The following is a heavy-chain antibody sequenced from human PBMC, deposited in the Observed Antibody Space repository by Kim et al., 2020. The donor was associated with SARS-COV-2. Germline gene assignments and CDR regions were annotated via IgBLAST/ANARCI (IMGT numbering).Heavy chain of an antibody. D-gene: IGHD2-21*02. CDR1: GFTFSNYW. J-gene: IGHJ4*02. Sequence: LSLTCAASGFTFSNYWMHWVRQAPGKGLVWVSHIKTDGSNTNYADSVKGRFTISRDNAKNMLYLKMNSLRVDDTAVYHCGRVTDGDGYWGQGTLVTVSS. CDR2: IKTDGSNT. CDR3: GRVTDGDGY. V-gene: IGHV3-74*01.